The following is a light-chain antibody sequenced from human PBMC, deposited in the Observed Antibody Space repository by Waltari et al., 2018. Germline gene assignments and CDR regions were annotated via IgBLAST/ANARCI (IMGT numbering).Light chain of an antibody. CDR1: HSISSY. V-gene: IGKV1-39*01. J-gene: IGKJ4*01. CDR3: QQSYNMPPT. Sequence: DIQMTQSPSSLSASVGDRVTLTCRASHSISSYLNWYQQKPGKAPKLLIYAASSLHSGVPSRFSGSGSGTGFTLTISSLQPEDFATYYCQQSYNMPPTFGGGTKVEIK. CDR2: AAS.